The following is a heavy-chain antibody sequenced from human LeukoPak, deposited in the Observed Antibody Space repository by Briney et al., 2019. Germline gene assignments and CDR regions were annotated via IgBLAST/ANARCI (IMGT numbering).Heavy chain of an antibody. CDR2: IYSGGST. CDR1: GLTVSSNY. D-gene: IGHD2-8*02. J-gene: IGHJ6*02. CDR3: ARYWVGYGMDV. Sequence: GGSLRLSCAASGLTVSSNYMSWVRQAPGKGLEWVSVIYSGGSTYYADSVKGRFTNSRDNSKNTLYLQMNSVRAEDSAVYYCARYWVGYGMDVWGQGTTVTVSS. V-gene: IGHV3-53*01.